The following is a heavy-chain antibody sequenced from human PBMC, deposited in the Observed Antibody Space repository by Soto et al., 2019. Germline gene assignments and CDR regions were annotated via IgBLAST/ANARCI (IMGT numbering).Heavy chain of an antibody. V-gene: IGHV4-39*01. Sequence: QLQLQESGPGLVKPSETLSLTCTVSGGSISSSSYYWGWIRQPPGKGLEWIGSIYYSGSTYYNPSLKSRVTISVDTSKNQVSLKLSSVTAADTAVYYCARQAHKWLVLGTWFDPWGQGTLVTVS. CDR3: ARQAHKWLVLGTWFDP. CDR2: IYYSGST. J-gene: IGHJ5*02. D-gene: IGHD6-19*01. CDR1: GGSISSSSYY.